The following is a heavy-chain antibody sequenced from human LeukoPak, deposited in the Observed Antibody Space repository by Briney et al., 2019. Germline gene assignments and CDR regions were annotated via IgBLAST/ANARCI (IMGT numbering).Heavy chain of an antibody. J-gene: IGHJ6*02. CDR3: ARHGDRLRFAMDV. CDR2: IFHRGTT. D-gene: IGHD2-21*02. V-gene: IGHV4-39*01. CDR1: GGSISGSTSY. Sequence: PSETLSLTCSVSGGSISGSTSYWGWIRQPPGVGLEWIGNIFHRGTTYHNPSLQRRVTFSVDTSKNLFSMNLTSVTVADTAVYYCARHGDRLRFAMDVWGQGTTVTVSS.